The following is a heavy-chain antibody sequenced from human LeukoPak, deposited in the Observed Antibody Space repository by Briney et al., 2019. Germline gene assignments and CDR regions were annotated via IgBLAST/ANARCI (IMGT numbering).Heavy chain of an antibody. D-gene: IGHD6-13*01. Sequence: GGSLRLSCAASGFTFSRYWMSWVRQAPGKGLEWVASINQDETAKLYVDSVKGRFTISRDNAKNSLFLQMNSLRAEDTAFYYCARDLAAAGEIINYFDYWGQGTLVTVSS. V-gene: IGHV3-7*01. CDR3: ARDLAAAGEIINYFDY. CDR1: GFTFSRYW. J-gene: IGHJ4*02. CDR2: INQDETAK.